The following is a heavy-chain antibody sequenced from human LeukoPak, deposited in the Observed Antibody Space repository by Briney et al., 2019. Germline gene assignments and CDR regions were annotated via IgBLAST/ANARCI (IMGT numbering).Heavy chain of an antibody. CDR3: AKDHLVVVSAPYFDY. CDR1: GFTFSSYA. V-gene: IGHV3-23*01. J-gene: IGHJ4*02. D-gene: IGHD2-15*01. Sequence: GGSLRLSCAASGFTFSSYAMSWVRQAPGKGLEWVSAISGSGGSTYYADSVKGRFTISGDNSKNTLYLQMNSLRAEDTAVYYCAKDHLVVVSAPYFDYWGQGTLVTVSS. CDR2: ISGSGGST.